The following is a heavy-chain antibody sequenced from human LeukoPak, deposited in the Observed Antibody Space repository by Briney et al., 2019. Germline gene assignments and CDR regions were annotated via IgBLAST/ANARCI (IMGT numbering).Heavy chain of an antibody. V-gene: IGHV4-39*01. CDR1: GGSISSCSYY. D-gene: IGHD1-26*01. J-gene: IGHJ4*02. Sequence: SETLTLTCTVSGGSISSCSYYWGRIPQPPGKGPVCIGSFYYSGRTYYNPSLKSRVTISVDTSKNQLSLKLSSVTAADTAVYYCARRRKMSHGIYYYVDYWGQGTLVTVSS. CDR3: ARRRKMSHGIYYYVDY. CDR2: FYYSGRT.